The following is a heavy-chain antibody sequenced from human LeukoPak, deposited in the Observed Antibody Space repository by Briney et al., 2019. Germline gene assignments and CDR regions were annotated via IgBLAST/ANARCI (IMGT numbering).Heavy chain of an antibody. D-gene: IGHD4-17*01. CDR1: GYTFTSYG. Sequence: ASVKVSCKASGYTFTSYGISWVRQAPGQGLEWMVWISAYNGNTNYAQKLQGRVTMTTDTSTSTAYMELRSLRSDDTAVYYCARLQGYYGDYRMDYWGQGTLVTVSS. J-gene: IGHJ4*02. V-gene: IGHV1-18*01. CDR3: ARLQGYYGDYRMDY. CDR2: ISAYNGNT.